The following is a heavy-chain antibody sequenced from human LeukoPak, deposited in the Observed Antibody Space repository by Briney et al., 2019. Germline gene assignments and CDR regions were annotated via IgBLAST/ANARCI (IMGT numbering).Heavy chain of an antibody. Sequence: GGSQGLSCAASGFTFSNYWMSWVRQAPGKGLEWVAHINKDGSEIYYVDSVKGRFTISRDNAKSSLSLQMNSLRVEDTAVYYCARDKVTYWGQGILVTVSS. J-gene: IGHJ4*02. V-gene: IGHV3-7*01. CDR3: ARDKVTY. CDR2: INKDGSEI. CDR1: GFTFSNYW.